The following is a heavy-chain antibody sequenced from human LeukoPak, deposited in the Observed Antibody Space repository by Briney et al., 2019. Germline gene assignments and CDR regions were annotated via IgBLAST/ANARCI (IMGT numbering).Heavy chain of an antibody. CDR2: ISAYNGNT. Sequence: EASVKVSCKASGYTFTSYGISWVRQAPGQGLEWMGWISAYNGNTNYAQKLQGRVTMTTDTSTSTAYMELRSLRSDDTAVYYCARDMELFLEWLLDFRAMVLDYWGQGTLVTVSS. D-gene: IGHD3-3*01. J-gene: IGHJ4*02. CDR3: ARDMELFLEWLLDFRAMVLDY. CDR1: GYTFTSYG. V-gene: IGHV1-18*01.